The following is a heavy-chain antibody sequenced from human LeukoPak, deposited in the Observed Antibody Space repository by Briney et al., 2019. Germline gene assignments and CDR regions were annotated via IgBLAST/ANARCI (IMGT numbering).Heavy chain of an antibody. CDR2: IYYSGST. CDR3: ARDRDLATGFDY. D-gene: IGHD5-12*01. J-gene: IGHJ4*02. V-gene: IGHV4-59*01. Sequence: SETLSLTCTVSGGSISSYYWSWIRQPPGKGLEWIGYIYYSGSTNYNPSLKSRVTISVDTSKNQFSLKLSSVTAADAAVYYCARDRDLATGFDYWGQGTLVTVSS. CDR1: GGSISSYY.